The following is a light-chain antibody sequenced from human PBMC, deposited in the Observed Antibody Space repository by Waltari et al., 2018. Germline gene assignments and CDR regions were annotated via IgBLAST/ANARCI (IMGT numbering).Light chain of an antibody. J-gene: IGKJ1*01. Sequence: EIVLTQSPGTLPLSPGERATLSCRASQSVGSNDLAGYQQRPGQAPRLLIYGASSRATGIPDRFSGSGSGTDFTLSISRLEPEDFAVYYCQHYVRTWAFGQGTKVEIK. CDR3: QHYVRTWA. CDR1: QSVGSND. CDR2: GAS. V-gene: IGKV3-20*01.